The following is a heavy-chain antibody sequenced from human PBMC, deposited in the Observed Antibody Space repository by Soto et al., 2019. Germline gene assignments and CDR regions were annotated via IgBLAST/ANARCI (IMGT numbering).Heavy chain of an antibody. CDR3: ARSGLLWFGELPYFDY. V-gene: IGHV1-69*13. CDR1: GGTFSSYA. Sequence: ASVKVSCKASGGTFSSYAISWVRQAPGQGLEWMGGIIPIFGTANYAQKFQGRVTITADESTSTAYMELSSLRSEDTAVYYCARSGLLWFGELPYFDYWGQGTMVTVYS. CDR2: IIPIFGTA. D-gene: IGHD3-10*01. J-gene: IGHJ4*02.